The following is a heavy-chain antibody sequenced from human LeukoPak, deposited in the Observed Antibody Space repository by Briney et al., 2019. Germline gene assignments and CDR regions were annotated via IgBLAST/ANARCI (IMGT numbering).Heavy chain of an antibody. Sequence: PSETLSLTCNVSGGSINGNTYYWGWIRQPPGEGLEWIGSIYYSGSAYYNASLRSRVSMFVDTSKNLFSLRVSSVPAADTAVYYCACLSGNRPRGYWGQGTLVTVSS. CDR2: IYYSGSA. D-gene: IGHD1-14*01. CDR3: ACLSGNRPRGY. CDR1: GGSINGNTYY. J-gene: IGHJ4*02. V-gene: IGHV4-39*01.